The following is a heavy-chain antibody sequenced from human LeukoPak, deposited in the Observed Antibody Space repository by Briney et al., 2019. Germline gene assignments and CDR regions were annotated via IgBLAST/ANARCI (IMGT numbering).Heavy chain of an antibody. J-gene: IGHJ6*03. Sequence: GGSLRLSCAASGFTFDDYAMHWVRQAPGKGLEWVSGISWNSGSIGYADSVKGRFTIPRDNAKNSLYLQMNSLRAEDTALYYCARDPYSGNYGNYYYYYMDVWGKGTTVTISS. CDR3: ARDPYSGNYGNYYYYYMDV. V-gene: IGHV3-9*01. CDR2: ISWNSGSI. D-gene: IGHD1-26*01. CDR1: GFTFDDYA.